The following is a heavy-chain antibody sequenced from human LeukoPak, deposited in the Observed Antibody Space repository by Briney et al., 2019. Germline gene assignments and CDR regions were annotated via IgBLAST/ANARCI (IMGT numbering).Heavy chain of an antibody. Sequence: GGSLRLSCVASGFSFSTSSMTWVRQSPGKGLEWLANIKEDGSGKVYVDSVKGRFTISRDNAKNSLYLQMNTLRVDDSAVYYCARDLYSGKYGAFDIWGRGTMVTISS. J-gene: IGHJ3*02. D-gene: IGHD1-26*01. CDR3: ARDLYSGKYGAFDI. CDR1: GFSFSTSS. V-gene: IGHV3-7*01. CDR2: IKEDGSGK.